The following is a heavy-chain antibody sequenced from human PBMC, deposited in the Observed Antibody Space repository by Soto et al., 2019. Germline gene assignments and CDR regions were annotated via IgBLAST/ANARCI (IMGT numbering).Heavy chain of an antibody. CDR2: INHSGST. D-gene: IGHD2-2*01. CDR3: ARGVRSSTSLLTAAISRGAFDI. V-gene: IGHV4-34*01. Sequence: SETLSLTCAVYGGSFSGYYWSWIRQPPGKGLEWIGEINHSGSTNYNPSLKSRVTISVDTSKNQFSLKLSSVTAADTAVYYCARGVRSSTSLLTAAISRGAFDIWGQGTMVTVSS. J-gene: IGHJ3*02. CDR1: GGSFSGYY.